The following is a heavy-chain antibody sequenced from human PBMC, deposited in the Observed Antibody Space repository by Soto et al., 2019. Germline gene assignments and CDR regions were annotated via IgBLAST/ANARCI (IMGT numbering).Heavy chain of an antibody. CDR3: ARVRPATFTWSFAIDY. CDR2: IYHSGST. D-gene: IGHD3-10*01. J-gene: IGHJ4*02. V-gene: IGHV4-38-2*01. Sequence: SETLSLTCAICGLSISSDYYWGWIRQPPGKGLEWIGSIYHSGSTYYSPSLQSRVTISVDTSKNQFSLKVNSVTAADTAFYYCARVRPATFTWSFAIDYWGQGALVTVSS. CDR1: GLSISSDYY.